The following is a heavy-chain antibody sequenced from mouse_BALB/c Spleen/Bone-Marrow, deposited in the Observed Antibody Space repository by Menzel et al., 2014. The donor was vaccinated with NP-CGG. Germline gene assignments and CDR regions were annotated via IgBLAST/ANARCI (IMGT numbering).Heavy chain of an antibody. Sequence: VQLQQSGPELVKPGASVKMSCKASGYSFTSYYIHWVKPRPGQGLEWIGWIYPGDGSSKYNEKFKGKTTLTADKSSSTVYMLISSLTSEDSAIYFCARGSSFSYWYFDVWGAGTTVTVSS. D-gene: IGHD1-1*01. CDR2: IYPGDGSS. CDR3: ARGSSFSYWYFDV. V-gene: IGHV1S56*01. CDR1: GYSFTSYY. J-gene: IGHJ1*01.